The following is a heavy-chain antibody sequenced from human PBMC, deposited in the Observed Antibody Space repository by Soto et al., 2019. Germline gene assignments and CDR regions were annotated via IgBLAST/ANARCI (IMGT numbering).Heavy chain of an antibody. V-gene: IGHV4-30-2*01. CDR1: GGSISSGDYP. CDR3: ARGLAGTERYFDY. Sequence: QLQLQESGSGLVKPSQTLSLTCAVSGGSISSGDYPWSWIRQPPGKGLEWIGYIYHSGNTYYNPSRKSRVTIAVARSKNYFTRKLRSVTAADTAVYYCARGLAGTERYFDYWGQGTLVTVSS. CDR2: IYHSGNT. J-gene: IGHJ4*02. D-gene: IGHD6-13*01.